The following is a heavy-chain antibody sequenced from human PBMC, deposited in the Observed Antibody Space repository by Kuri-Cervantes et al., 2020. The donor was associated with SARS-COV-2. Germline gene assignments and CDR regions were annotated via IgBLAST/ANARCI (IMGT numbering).Heavy chain of an antibody. V-gene: IGHV4-59*01. D-gene: IGHD2-2*01. CDR3: ARSAAAFYGMDV. CDR1: GDSISPYS. J-gene: IGHJ6*02. Sequence: SESLSLTCSVSGDSISPYSWTWIRHPPGKGLEWIGHIYYIGSVNYNPSLMSRLTISVDKSKNQVSRKLTSVTAADTAVYYCARSAAAFYGMDVWGQGTTVTVSS. CDR2: IYYIGSV.